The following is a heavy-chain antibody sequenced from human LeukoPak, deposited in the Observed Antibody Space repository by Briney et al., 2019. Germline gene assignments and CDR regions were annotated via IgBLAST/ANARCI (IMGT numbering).Heavy chain of an antibody. CDR1: GYNFDSYW. D-gene: IGHD3-16*01. CDR3: ARAPTWGSNPYFFDC. J-gene: IGHJ4*02. Sequence: GESLTISCQGSGYNFDSYWIRWVRQMPGKGLEYIGIFYPGDSDTRYSPSFRGQVTTSFDKFTRIAYLLRSSMRASGTAIYHCARAPTWGSNPYFFDCWGQGTLVTVCS. CDR2: FYPGDSDT. V-gene: IGHV5-51*01.